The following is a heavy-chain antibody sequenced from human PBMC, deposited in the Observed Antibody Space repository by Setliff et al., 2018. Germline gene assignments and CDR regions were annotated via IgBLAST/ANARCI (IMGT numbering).Heavy chain of an antibody. CDR1: GGSVNSGYDN. CDR2: SNRRGST. CDR3: ARASSGWYSAYYYYMDV. J-gene: IGHJ6*03. D-gene: IGHD6-19*01. V-gene: IGHV4-61*09. Sequence: PSETLSLTCTVSGGSVNSGYDNWNWLRQPAGKGLEWIGHSNRRGSTNFSPSLKSRVTISLDTSKNQFSLNLTSVTAADTAVYYCARASSGWYSAYYYYMDVRGKGTTVTVSS.